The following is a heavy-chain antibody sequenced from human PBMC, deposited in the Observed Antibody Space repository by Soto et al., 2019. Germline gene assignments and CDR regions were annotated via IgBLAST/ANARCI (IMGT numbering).Heavy chain of an antibody. Sequence: SETLSLTCTVSGGSISSYHWSWIRQPAGKGLEWIGRIYASGSTKYNPPLKSRVSLSIDTSKNQFFLKLSSVTAADSAVYFCARESGDNWDYEASWGQGTPVTVSS. CDR2: IYASGST. D-gene: IGHD1-7*01. CDR1: GGSISSYH. J-gene: IGHJ4*02. V-gene: IGHV4-4*07. CDR3: ARESGDNWDYEAS.